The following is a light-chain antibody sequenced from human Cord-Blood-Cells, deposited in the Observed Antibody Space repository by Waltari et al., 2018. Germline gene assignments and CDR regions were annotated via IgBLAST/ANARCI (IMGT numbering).Light chain of an antibody. J-gene: IGLJ3*02. Sequence: QLVLTQSPSASASLGASVKLTCTLSSGHSSYAIRWHQQQPEKGPRYLMKLNSDGSHSKGDGIPDRFSGSSSGAERYLTISSLQSEDEADYYCQTWGTGVFGGGTKLTVL. CDR3: QTWGTGV. CDR2: LNSDGSH. CDR1: SGHSSYA. V-gene: IGLV4-69*01.